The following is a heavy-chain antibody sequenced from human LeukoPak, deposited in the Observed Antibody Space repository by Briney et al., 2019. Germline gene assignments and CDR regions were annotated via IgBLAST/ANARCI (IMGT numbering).Heavy chain of an antibody. D-gene: IGHD3-22*01. CDR2: ISSSSSTI. J-gene: IGHJ4*02. CDR3: ARDDSSGMLYYFDY. Sequence: GGSLRLSCAASGFTFSSYSMNWVRQAPGKGLEWVSYISSSSSTIYYADSVKGRFTISRDNAKNSLYLQMNSLRDEDTAVYYCARDDSSGMLYYFDYWGQGTLVTVSS. V-gene: IGHV3-48*02. CDR1: GFTFSSYS.